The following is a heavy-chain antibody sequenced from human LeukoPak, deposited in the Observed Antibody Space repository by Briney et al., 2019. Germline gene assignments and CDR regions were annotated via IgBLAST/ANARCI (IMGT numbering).Heavy chain of an antibody. J-gene: IGHJ4*02. V-gene: IGHV1-46*01. Sequence: ASVKVSCKASGYTFTSYYMHWVRQAPGQGLEWMGIINPSGGSTSYAQKFQGRVTMTRNTSITTAYMELSSLMSEDTAVYYCARGFPLSSCSGGSCPFFDFWGQGTLVTVSS. CDR1: GYTFTSYY. CDR2: INPSGGST. CDR3: ARGFPLSSCSGGSCPFFDF. D-gene: IGHD2-15*01.